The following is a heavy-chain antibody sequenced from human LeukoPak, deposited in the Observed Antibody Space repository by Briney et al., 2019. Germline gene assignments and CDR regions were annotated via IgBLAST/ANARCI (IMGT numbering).Heavy chain of an antibody. V-gene: IGHV3-23*01. CDR2: ISGSGGST. D-gene: IGHD2-15*01. Sequence: PGGSLRLSCTASGFTFSSYAMSWVRQAPGKGLEWVSAISGSGGSTYYADSVMGRFTISRDNSKNTVDLQMNSLRAEDTAVYYCAKDFRSGDCSGGSCALFDYWGQGTLVTVSS. CDR1: GFTFSSYA. CDR3: AKDFRSGDCSGGSCALFDY. J-gene: IGHJ4*02.